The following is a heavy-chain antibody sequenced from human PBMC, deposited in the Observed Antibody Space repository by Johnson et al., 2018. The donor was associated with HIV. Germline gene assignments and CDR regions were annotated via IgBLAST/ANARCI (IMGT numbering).Heavy chain of an antibody. CDR2: ISWNSGSI. CDR3: AKVRYDSSGYWDREHDAFDI. D-gene: IGHD3-22*01. CDR1: GFTFDDYA. Sequence: VQLVESGGGLVQPGRSLRLSCAASGFTFDDYAMHWVRQAPWKGLEWVSGISWNSGSIGYADSVKGRFTITRDNAKNSLYLQMNSLRAEDTALYYCAKVRYDSSGYWDREHDAFDIWGQGTMVTVSS. V-gene: IGHV3-9*01. J-gene: IGHJ3*02.